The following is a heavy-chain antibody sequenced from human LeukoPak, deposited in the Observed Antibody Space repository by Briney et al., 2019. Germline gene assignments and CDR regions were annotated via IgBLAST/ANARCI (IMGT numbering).Heavy chain of an antibody. D-gene: IGHD3-10*02. J-gene: IGHJ6*04. Sequence: HPSETLSLTCTVSGGSISSGSYFWSWVRQAPGKGLEWVSSSGSTIYYADSVKGRFTISRDNAKNSLYLQMNSLRAEDTAVYYCAELGITMIGGVWGKGTTVTISS. CDR3: AELGITMIGGV. CDR2: SSGSTI. V-gene: IGHV3-48*03. CDR1: GGSISSGSYF.